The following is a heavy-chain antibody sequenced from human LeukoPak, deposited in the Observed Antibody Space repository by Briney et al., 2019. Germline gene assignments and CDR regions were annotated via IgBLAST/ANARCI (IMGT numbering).Heavy chain of an antibody. CDR1: GYIFTNYW. CDR2: IYPHDSDT. V-gene: IGHV5-51*01. CDR3: ARHSSHGSDY. J-gene: IGHJ4*02. D-gene: IGHD3-10*01. Sequence: GESLKISCKGSGYIFTNYWIGWVRQMPWQGLEWMGIIYPHDSDTRYSPSFQGQVTISADKTISTAYLQWSSLKASDSAMYFCARHSSHGSDYWGQGTLVTVSS.